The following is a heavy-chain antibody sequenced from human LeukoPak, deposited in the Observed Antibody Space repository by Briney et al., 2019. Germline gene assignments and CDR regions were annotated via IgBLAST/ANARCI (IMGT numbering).Heavy chain of an antibody. Sequence: GGCLRLSCAASVFTLRSYGMHCVRQAPGKGLEWVAFIRYDGSNKYYADSVKGRFTISRDNSKNTLYLQMNSLRAEDTAVYYCAKDRVGYFDYWGQGTLVTVSS. CDR2: IRYDGSNK. J-gene: IGHJ4*02. CDR3: AKDRVGYFDY. V-gene: IGHV3-30*02. CDR1: VFTLRSYG. D-gene: IGHD2-2*01.